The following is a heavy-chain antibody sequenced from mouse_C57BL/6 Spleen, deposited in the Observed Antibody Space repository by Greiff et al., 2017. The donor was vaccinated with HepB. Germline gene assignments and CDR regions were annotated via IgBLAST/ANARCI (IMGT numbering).Heavy chain of an antibody. CDR1: GFTFSDYY. V-gene: IGHV5-16*01. Sequence: EVKLVESEGGLVQPGSSMKLSCTASGFTFSDYYMAWVRQVPEKGLEWVANINYDGSSTYYLDSLKSRFIISRDNAKNILNLQMSSLKSEDTATYYCARDRPGSSYWYFDVWGTGTTVTVAS. J-gene: IGHJ1*03. CDR2: INYDGSST. D-gene: IGHD1-1*01. CDR3: ARDRPGSSYWYFDV.